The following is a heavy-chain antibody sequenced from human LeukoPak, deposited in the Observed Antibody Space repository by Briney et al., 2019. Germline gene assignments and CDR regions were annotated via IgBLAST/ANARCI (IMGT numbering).Heavy chain of an antibody. CDR2: ISSYNGNT. V-gene: IGHV1-18*01. CDR3: ARVQVDVVVVAASDYYFDY. J-gene: IGHJ4*02. D-gene: IGHD2-15*01. CDR1: GYTFTSYG. Sequence: ASVKVSCKASGYTFTSYGINWVRQAPGQGLEWMGWISSYNGNTHYAQKLQGRVTMTTDTSTSTAYMELRSLRSDDTAAYYCARVQVDVVVVAASDYYFDYWGQGTLVTVSS.